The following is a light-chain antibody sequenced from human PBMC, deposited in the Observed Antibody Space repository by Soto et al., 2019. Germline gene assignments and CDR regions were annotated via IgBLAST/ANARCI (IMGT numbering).Light chain of an antibody. V-gene: IGLV2-14*01. CDR1: SNDIGLYNY. J-gene: IGLJ2*01. CDR3: ASYARGSTLVV. Sequence: QAVLAQPASVSGSPGQSITISCTGTSNDIGLYNYVSWYQQHPGKAPNLFMYVVSRRPSGSSSRFSASKSRNTASLTISGLQAEDEADYYCASYARGSTLVVFGGGTKVTVL. CDR2: VVS.